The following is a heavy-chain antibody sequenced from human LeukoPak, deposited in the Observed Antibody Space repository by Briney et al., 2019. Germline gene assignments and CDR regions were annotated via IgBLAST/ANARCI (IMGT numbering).Heavy chain of an antibody. CDR1: GDSISSGAYY. Sequence: PSETLSLTCTVSGDSISSGAYYWSWIRQPPGKGLEWIGYFYGSGSASYNPSLKSRVTISVDTSKNQFSLKLSSVTAADTAVYYCAIYGSGSSTGPGIYWGQGTLVTVSS. CDR2: FYGSGSA. CDR3: AIYGSGSSTGPGIY. D-gene: IGHD3-10*01. V-gene: IGHV4-30-2*05. J-gene: IGHJ4*02.